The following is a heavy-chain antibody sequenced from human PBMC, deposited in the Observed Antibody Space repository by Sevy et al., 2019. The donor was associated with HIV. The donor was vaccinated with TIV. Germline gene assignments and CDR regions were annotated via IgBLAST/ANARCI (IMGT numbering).Heavy chain of an antibody. J-gene: IGHJ6*03. CDR3: ARGEWSASPYYYYMDV. CDR2: INHSGST. CDR1: GGSFSGYY. Sequence: SETLSLTCAVYGGSFSGYYWSWIRQPPGKGLEWIGEINHSGSTNYNPSLKSRVTISVDTSKNEFSLKLSSVTAADTAVYYCARGEWSASPYYYYMDVWGKGTTVTVSS. V-gene: IGHV4-34*01. D-gene: IGHD3-3*01.